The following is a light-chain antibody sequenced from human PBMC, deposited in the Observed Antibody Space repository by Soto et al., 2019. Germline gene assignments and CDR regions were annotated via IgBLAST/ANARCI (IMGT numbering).Light chain of an antibody. V-gene: IGKV3-20*01. CDR3: QQYGSSSRT. Sequence: MWQSPATVSVYPRERATLSCRASQSVSSNLAWYQQKPGQAPRLLIYGASSRATGIPDRFSGSGSGTDFTLTISRLEPEDFAVYYCQQYGSSSRTFGQRAKVDI. CDR1: QSVSSN. J-gene: IGKJ1*01. CDR2: GAS.